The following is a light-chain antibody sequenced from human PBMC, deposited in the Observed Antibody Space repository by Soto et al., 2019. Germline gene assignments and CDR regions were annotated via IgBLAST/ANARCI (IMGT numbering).Light chain of an antibody. CDR2: DVP. J-gene: IGKJ2*01. CDR1: QSISTF. Sequence: DIQMTQSPSSLSASVGDRVTITCRASQSISTFLNWYQQKPGKAPRLLIYDVPRLLSGVPSRFSGSGSGTDFTLTIASLQPEDFSTYYCQQSDTTPFTFGQGTKLEIK. CDR3: QQSDTTPFT. V-gene: IGKV1-39*01.